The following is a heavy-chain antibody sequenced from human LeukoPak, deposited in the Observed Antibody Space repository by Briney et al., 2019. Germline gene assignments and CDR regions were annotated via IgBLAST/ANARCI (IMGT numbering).Heavy chain of an antibody. CDR2: ISWNSGSI. J-gene: IGHJ4*02. D-gene: IGHD1-26*01. V-gene: IGHV3-9*01. Sequence: PGGSLRLSCAASGFTFSSYWMHWVRQAPGKGLEWVSGISWNSGSIGYADSVKGRFTISRDNAKNSLYLQMNSLRAEDTAVYYCARDALEWELLPDYWGQGTLVTVSS. CDR3: ARDALEWELLPDY. CDR1: GFTFSSYW.